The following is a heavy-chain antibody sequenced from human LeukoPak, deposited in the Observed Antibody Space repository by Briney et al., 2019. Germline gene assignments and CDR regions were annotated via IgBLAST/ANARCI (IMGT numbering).Heavy chain of an antibody. CDR3: ARNRDGYNGIDY. CDR1: GGSIYSYY. J-gene: IGHJ4*02. D-gene: IGHD5-24*01. V-gene: IGHV4-59*08. Sequence: SETLPLTCTVSGGSIYSYYWSWIRQPPGKGLEWIGYIYYSGSTNYNPSLKSRVTISVDTTKNQFSLKLSSVTAADTAVYYCARNRDGYNGIDYWGQGTLVTVSS. CDR2: IYYSGST.